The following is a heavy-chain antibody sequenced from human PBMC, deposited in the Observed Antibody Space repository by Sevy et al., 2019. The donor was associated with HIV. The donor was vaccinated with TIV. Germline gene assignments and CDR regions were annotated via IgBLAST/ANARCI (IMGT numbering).Heavy chain of an antibody. CDR1: GFTFSSYV. CDR2: ISGSGGAT. CDR3: ANSKEYSSGWYSYYYYGMDV. V-gene: IGHV3-23*01. D-gene: IGHD6-19*01. J-gene: IGHJ6*02. Sequence: GGSLRLSCAASGFTFSSYVMTWVRQAPGKGLEWVSTISGSGGATYYAYSVKGRFTISRDNSKNTLYLQMNSLRAEDTAGYYCANSKEYSSGWYSYYYYGMDVWGQGTTVTVSS.